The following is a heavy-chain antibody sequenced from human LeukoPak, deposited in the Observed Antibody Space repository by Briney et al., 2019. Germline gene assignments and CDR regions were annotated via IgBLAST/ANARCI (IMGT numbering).Heavy chain of an antibody. J-gene: IGHJ4*02. CDR1: GYTLTNYL. CDR2: INPRRGST. V-gene: IGHV1-46*01. D-gene: IGHD6-13*01. CDR3: TREGAAEAKNFDY. Sequence: GASVTVSCTTSGYTLTNYLIHWVRQAPGLGHEWMGIINPRRGSTRYAQKFQDRVVVTRDTSTSTVYMELSSLRSDDTAVYYCTREGAAEAKNFDYWGQGTLVTVSS.